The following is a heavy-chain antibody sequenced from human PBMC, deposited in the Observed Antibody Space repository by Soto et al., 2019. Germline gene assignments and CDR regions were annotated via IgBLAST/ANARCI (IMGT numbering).Heavy chain of an antibody. J-gene: IGHJ5*02. Sequence: PGGSLRLSCAASGFTFDYYWMHWVRQAPGKGLVWVSRINTDGSRTNYADSVKGRFTISRDNAKNTLYLQMNSLRAEDTAVYYCARVATGSHNWFAPWGQGTQVTVSS. CDR1: GFTFDYYW. D-gene: IGHD1-1*01. CDR2: INTDGSRT. CDR3: ARVATGSHNWFAP. V-gene: IGHV3-74*01.